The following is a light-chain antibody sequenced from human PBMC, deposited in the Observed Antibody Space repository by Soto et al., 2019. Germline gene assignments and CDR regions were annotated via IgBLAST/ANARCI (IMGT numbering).Light chain of an antibody. CDR3: NSYTSSSTYF. J-gene: IGLJ1*01. CDR1: SSDVGSYTR. CDR2: EVS. Sequence: QSVLTQPPSVSGSPGQSVTISCTGTSSDVGSYTRVSWYQQPPGTAPKLMIYEVSNRPSGVPDRFSVSKSGNTASLTISGLQADDEADYYCNSYTSSSTYFFGTGTKDNVL. V-gene: IGLV2-18*02.